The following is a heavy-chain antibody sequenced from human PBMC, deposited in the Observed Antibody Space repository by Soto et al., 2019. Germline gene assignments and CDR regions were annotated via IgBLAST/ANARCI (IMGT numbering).Heavy chain of an antibody. CDR3: ARGRAPFTYYYDSSGVLDY. V-gene: IGHV3-33*01. CDR2: IWYDGSNK. Sequence: QVQLVESGGGVVQPGRSLRLSCAASGFTFSSYGMHWVRQAPGKGLEWVAGIWYDGSNKYYADSVKGRFTISRDNSKNTLYLQMICLRAEDTAVYYCARGRAPFTYYYDSSGVLDYWGQGTLVTVSS. D-gene: IGHD3-22*01. CDR1: GFTFSSYG. J-gene: IGHJ4*02.